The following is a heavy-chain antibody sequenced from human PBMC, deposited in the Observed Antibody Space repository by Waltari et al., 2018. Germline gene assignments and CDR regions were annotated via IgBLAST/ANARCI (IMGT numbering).Heavy chain of an antibody. CDR1: GFTVSSNY. J-gene: IGHJ3*02. D-gene: IGHD1-1*01. V-gene: IGHV3-53*01. Sequence: EVQLVESGGGLIQPGGSLRLSCAASGFTVSSNYMSWVRQAPGKGLEWVSVIYSGGSTYYADSVKGRFTISRDNSKNTLYLQMNSLRAEDTAVYYCARDTPLKSGRGTDAFDIWGQGTMVTVSS. CDR2: IYSGGST. CDR3: ARDTPLKSGRGTDAFDI.